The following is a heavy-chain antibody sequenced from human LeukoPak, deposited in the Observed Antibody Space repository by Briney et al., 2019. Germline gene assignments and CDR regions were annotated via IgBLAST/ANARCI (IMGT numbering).Heavy chain of an antibody. CDR1: GYNFTTYY. Sequence: GESLKISCKGSGYNFTTYYIGWVRQMPGKGPEWMGFIHPDDSDTRYSPSFQGQVTISADKSLSTAYLQWGSLTASDTAVYYCARLPGDGYIPIFDYWGQGTLVTVSS. CDR3: ARLPGDGYIPIFDY. V-gene: IGHV5-51*01. J-gene: IGHJ4*02. D-gene: IGHD5-24*01. CDR2: IHPDDSDT.